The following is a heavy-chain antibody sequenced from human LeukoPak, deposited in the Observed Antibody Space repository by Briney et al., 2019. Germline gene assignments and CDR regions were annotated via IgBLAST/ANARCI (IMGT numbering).Heavy chain of an antibody. CDR2: IKQDGSEK. D-gene: IGHD3-3*01. Sequence: PGGSLRLSCAASGFTFSSYWMSWVRQAPGKGLEWVANIKQDGSEKYYVDSVKGRFTISRDNAKNSLYLQMNSLRAEDTAVYYCAGDPTYYDFWSGYSPYFDYWGQGTLVTVSS. J-gene: IGHJ4*02. CDR3: AGDPTYYDFWSGYSPYFDY. V-gene: IGHV3-7*01. CDR1: GFTFSSYW.